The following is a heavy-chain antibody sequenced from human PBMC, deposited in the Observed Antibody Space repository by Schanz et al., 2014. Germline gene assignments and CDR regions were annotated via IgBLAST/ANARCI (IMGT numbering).Heavy chain of an antibody. CDR1: GFAFRSYA. J-gene: IGHJ4*02. Sequence: AQLVESGGGVVQPGRSLRLSCAASGFAFRSYAMTWVRQAPGKGLDWVSAISGSGSSTYYADSVKGRFTISRDNSKNTLFLQMSSLRAEDTAVYYCARDGDFDYWGQGTLVTVSS. CDR3: ARDGDFDY. CDR2: ISGSGSST. V-gene: IGHV3-23*04.